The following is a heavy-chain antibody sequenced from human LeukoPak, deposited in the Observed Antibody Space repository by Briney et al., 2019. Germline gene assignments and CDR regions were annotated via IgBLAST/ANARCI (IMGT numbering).Heavy chain of an antibody. CDR1: GYSFPIYG. V-gene: IGHV1-18*01. D-gene: IGHD5-24*01. CDR3: ASGREGYNPSDY. CDR2: ISGKNGNT. J-gene: IGHJ4*02. Sequence: ASVKVSCKASGYSFPIYGVSWVRQAPGQGLEWMGWISGKNGNTNYDQKYQGRVTLTTDTSTSTVYMELRSLRSDDTAVYYCASGREGYNPSDYWGQGTLVTVSS.